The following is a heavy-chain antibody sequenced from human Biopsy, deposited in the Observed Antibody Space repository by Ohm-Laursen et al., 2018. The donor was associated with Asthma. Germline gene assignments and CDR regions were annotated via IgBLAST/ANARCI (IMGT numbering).Heavy chain of an antibody. V-gene: IGHV1-69*01. CDR1: GDSLGSFINYA. Sequence: SSVKVSCKSSGDSLGSFINYAISWVRQAPRQGLEWMGGLIPVLGTADYAPMFEGRVTITADESTSTAYLELTSLRFEDTAVYYCARGYSGTDRIVYYYSGMEVWGQGTTVTVSS. J-gene: IGHJ6*02. CDR3: ARGYSGTDRIVYYYSGMEV. D-gene: IGHD5-12*01. CDR2: LIPVLGTA.